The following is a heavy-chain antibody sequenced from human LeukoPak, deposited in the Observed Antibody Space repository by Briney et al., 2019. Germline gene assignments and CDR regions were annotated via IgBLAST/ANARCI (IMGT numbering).Heavy chain of an antibody. Sequence: GGSLRLSCAASGFTFSDYYMTWIRQVPGKGLEFVSFISDTGNTIYYADSVKGRFTISRDNAKNSLYLQMNSLRAEDTALYYCAKDIFTMVRGVVDYWGQGTLVTVSS. J-gene: IGHJ4*02. V-gene: IGHV3-11*01. CDR3: AKDIFTMVRGVVDY. CDR2: ISDTGNTI. CDR1: GFTFSDYY. D-gene: IGHD3-10*01.